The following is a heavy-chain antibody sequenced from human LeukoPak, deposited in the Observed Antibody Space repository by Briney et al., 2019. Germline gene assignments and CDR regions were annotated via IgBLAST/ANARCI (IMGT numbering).Heavy chain of an antibody. V-gene: IGHV4-38-2*02. D-gene: IGHD3-16*02. Sequence: PSETLSLTCTVSGYSISSGYYWGWIRQPPGKGLEWIGSIYHSGSTYYNPSLKSRVTISVDTSKNQFSLKLSSVTAVDTAVYYCARAETGGYDYVWGSYPGHWGQGTLVTVSS. CDR3: ARAETGGYDYVWGSYPGH. CDR1: GYSISSGYY. CDR2: IYHSGST. J-gene: IGHJ4*02.